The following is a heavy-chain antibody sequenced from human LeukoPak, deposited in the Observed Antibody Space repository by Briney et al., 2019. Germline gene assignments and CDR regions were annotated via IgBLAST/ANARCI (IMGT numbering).Heavy chain of an antibody. CDR1: GYTFTTYY. Sequence: ASVKLSCTASGYTFTTYYMPWVRQAPGQGLEWMGIINPSGGSTIYAQKFQGRVTMTRNTFTSTVYMELSSLTSEDTAVYFCARVQVDSGGWYHFDYWGQGTVVTVSS. J-gene: IGHJ4*02. V-gene: IGHV1-46*01. CDR3: ARVQVDSGGWYHFDY. CDR2: INPSGGST. D-gene: IGHD6-19*01.